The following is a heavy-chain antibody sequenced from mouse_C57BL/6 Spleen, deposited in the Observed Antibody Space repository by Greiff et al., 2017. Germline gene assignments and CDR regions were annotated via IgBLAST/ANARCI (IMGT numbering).Heavy chain of an antibody. CDR3: ARLYGNYLYYFDY. Sequence: LVESGGGLVKPGGSLKLSCAASGFTFSDYGMHWVRQAPEKGLEWVAYISSGSSTIYYADTVKGRFTISRDNAKNTLFLQMTSLRSEDTAMYYCARLYGNYLYYFDYWGQGTTLTVSS. CDR1: GFTFSDYG. J-gene: IGHJ2*01. V-gene: IGHV5-17*01. CDR2: ISSGSSTI. D-gene: IGHD2-1*01.